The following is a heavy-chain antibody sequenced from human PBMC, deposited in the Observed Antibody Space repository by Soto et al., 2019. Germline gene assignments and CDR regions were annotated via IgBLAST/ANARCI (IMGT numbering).Heavy chain of an antibody. Sequence: QVQLVQSGAEVKKPGSSVKVSCKASGGTFSSYAISWVRQAPGQGLEWMGGIIPIFGTANYAQKFQGRVTSTADESTSTAYMELSSLRSEDTAVYYCARAGDIVVVPAARAFDYWGQGTLVTVSS. CDR1: GGTFSSYA. CDR2: IIPIFGTA. D-gene: IGHD2-2*01. V-gene: IGHV1-69*01. CDR3: ARAGDIVVVPAARAFDY. J-gene: IGHJ4*02.